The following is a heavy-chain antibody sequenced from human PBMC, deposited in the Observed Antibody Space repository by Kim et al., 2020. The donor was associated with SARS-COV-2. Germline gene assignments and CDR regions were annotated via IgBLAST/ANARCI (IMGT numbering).Heavy chain of an antibody. CDR1: GFSFNTYS. J-gene: IGHJ4*02. CDR2: ISSSSNTA. Sequence: GGSLRLSCAASGFSFNTYSMVWVRQAPGKGLEWLSYISSSSNTAYYADSVEGRFTISRDNAKNSLYLQMNSLRDEDTALYYCARDFGFCSGATCPTPPRFGYWSQGTLVTVSS. V-gene: IGHV3-48*02. D-gene: IGHD2-15*01. CDR3: ARDFGFCSGATCPTPPRFGY.